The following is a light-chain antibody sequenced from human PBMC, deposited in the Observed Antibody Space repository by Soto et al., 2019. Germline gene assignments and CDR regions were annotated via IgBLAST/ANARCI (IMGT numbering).Light chain of an antibody. Sequence: DIQMTQSPSSVSASVGDRVTITCRASQGVSSWLAWYPQKPGKAPKLLIYTTSSLQSGVPSRFSGSGSGTDCTLTISSLQPEDFATYYCQQSSSFPLTFGGGT. CDR3: QQSSSFPLT. J-gene: IGKJ4*01. CDR1: QGVSSW. CDR2: TTS. V-gene: IGKV1-12*01.